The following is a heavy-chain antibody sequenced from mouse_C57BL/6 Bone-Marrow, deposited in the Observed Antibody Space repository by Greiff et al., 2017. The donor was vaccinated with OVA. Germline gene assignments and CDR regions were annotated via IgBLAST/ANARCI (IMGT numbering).Heavy chain of an antibody. CDR1: GYTFTDYY. V-gene: IGHV1-26*01. Sequence: VQLQQSGPELVKPGASVKISCKASGYTFTDYYMNWVKQSHGKSLEWIGDINPNNGGTSYNQKFKGKATLTVDKSSSTAYMELRSPTSEDSAGYYCATAGEYDYDAMDYWGQGTSVTVSS. CDR2: INPNNGGT. D-gene: IGHD5-1*01. CDR3: ATAGEYDYDAMDY. J-gene: IGHJ4*01.